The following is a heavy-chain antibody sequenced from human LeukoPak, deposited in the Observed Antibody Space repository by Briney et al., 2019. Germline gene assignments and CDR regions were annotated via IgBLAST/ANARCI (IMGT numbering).Heavy chain of an antibody. CDR2: MNPNSGDT. J-gene: IGHJ4*02. Sequence: ASVKVSCKASGYTFTGYYMHWLGQAPGQGLEWVGWMNPNSGDTNHAQKFQGRVTMTRDSSISTGYMELSRLRSDDTAVYYCARAGLLYSGGFLGLWGQGTLVTVSS. V-gene: IGHV1-2*02. CDR3: ARAGLLYSGGFLGL. D-gene: IGHD1-26*01. CDR1: GYTFTGYY.